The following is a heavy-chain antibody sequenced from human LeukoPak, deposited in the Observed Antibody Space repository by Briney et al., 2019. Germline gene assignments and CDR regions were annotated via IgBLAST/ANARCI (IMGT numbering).Heavy chain of an antibody. D-gene: IGHD6-19*01. V-gene: IGHV3-64D*06. Sequence: GGSLRLSCSASGFTFSSYAMHWVRQAPGKGLEYVSAISSNGGSTYYADSVKGRFTISRDNSKNTLYLQMSSLRAEDTAVYYCASQFWWAAVAGTLDYWGQGTLVTVSS. CDR1: GFTFSSYA. CDR2: ISSNGGST. CDR3: ASQFWWAAVAGTLDY. J-gene: IGHJ4*02.